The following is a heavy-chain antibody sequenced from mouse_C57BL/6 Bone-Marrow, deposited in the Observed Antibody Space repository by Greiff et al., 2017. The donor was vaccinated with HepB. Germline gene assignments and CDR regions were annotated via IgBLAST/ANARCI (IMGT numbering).Heavy chain of an antibody. Sequence: LEESGAELVKPGASVKISCKASGYTFTDYYINWVKQRPGQGLEWMGKIGPGSGSTYYNEKFKGKATLTADKSSSTAYMQLSSLTSEDSAVYFCTYDYDPWFAYWGQGTLVTVSA. J-gene: IGHJ3*01. V-gene: IGHV1-77*01. CDR1: GYTFTDYY. CDR2: IGPGSGST. CDR3: TYDYDPWFAY. D-gene: IGHD2-4*01.